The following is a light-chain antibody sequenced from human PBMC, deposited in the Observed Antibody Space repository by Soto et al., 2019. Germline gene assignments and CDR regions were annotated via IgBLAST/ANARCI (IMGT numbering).Light chain of an antibody. CDR3: QQYKSYSPT. Sequence: GDRVTITCRASETISLRLAWYQQKPGKAPNLLIYKASTLESGVPSRFSGSGSETEFTLTISSLQPDDFATYYCQQYKSYSPTFGKGTRLESK. CDR2: KAS. CDR1: ETISLR. V-gene: IGKV1-5*03. J-gene: IGKJ5*01.